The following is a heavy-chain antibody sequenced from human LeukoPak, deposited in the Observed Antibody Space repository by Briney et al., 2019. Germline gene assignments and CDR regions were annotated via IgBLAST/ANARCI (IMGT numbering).Heavy chain of an antibody. Sequence: ASVKVSCKASGYSLTSNYIHWVRQAPGQGLERMGMIYPRDGSTSYAQKFQGRVTVTRDTSTSTVHMELSGLRSEDTAVYYCARDQEAFDYWGQGTLVTVSS. CDR2: IYPRDGST. V-gene: IGHV1-46*01. CDR3: ARDQEAFDY. J-gene: IGHJ4*02. CDR1: GYSLTSNY.